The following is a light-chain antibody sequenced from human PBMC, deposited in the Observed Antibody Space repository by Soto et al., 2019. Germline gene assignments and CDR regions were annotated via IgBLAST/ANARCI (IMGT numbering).Light chain of an antibody. CDR2: EVS. Sequence: QSVLTQPASVSGSPAQSITISCTGTSSDVGGYNYVSWYQHHPGKAPKLIIYEVSYRPSGVSNRFSGSKSGNTASLTISGLQADDEADYYCCSYTSTSPHVFGTGTKLTVX. CDR3: CSYTSTSPHV. CDR1: SSDVGGYNY. J-gene: IGLJ1*01. V-gene: IGLV2-14*01.